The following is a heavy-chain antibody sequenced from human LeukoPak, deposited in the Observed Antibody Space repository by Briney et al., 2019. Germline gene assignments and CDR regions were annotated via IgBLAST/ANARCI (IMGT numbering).Heavy chain of an antibody. Sequence: GGSLRLSCAASGFTFSSYPMNWVRQAPGKGLEWVAVISYDGTNKYYADSVRGRFTISRDNSKNTLYLQMNSLRAEDTAVYYCARRGYSYDSGWFDPWGQGTLVTVSS. CDR2: ISYDGTNK. D-gene: IGHD5-18*01. V-gene: IGHV3-30-3*01. J-gene: IGHJ5*02. CDR3: ARRGYSYDSGWFDP. CDR1: GFTFSSYP.